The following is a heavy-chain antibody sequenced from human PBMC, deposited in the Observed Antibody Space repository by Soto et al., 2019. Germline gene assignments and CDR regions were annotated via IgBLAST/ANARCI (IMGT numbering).Heavy chain of an antibody. CDR2: IIPIFGTA. CDR3: ARGTWYSSSWTQLNWFDP. J-gene: IGHJ5*02. D-gene: IGHD6-13*01. CDR1: GGTFSSYA. Sequence: GASVKVSCKASGGTFSSYAISWVRQAPGQGLEWMGGIIPIFGTANYAQKFQGRVTITADESTSTAYMELSSLRSEDTAVYYCARGTWYSSSWTQLNWFDPWGQGTLVTVSS. V-gene: IGHV1-69*13.